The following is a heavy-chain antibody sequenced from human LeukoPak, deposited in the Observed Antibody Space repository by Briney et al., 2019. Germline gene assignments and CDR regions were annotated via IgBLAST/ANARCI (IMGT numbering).Heavy chain of an antibody. CDR1: GYTHSIYG. D-gene: IGHD3-10*01. CDR2: ISHDGCNK. J-gene: IGHJ4*02. Sequence: GRSLRLSCASCGYTHSIYGQHCARQAWARGREWVKVISHDGCNKLYAETMKSRFTNSRDNSKNTLYQQMNSLGAEDTAVYYCAKDWGYWFASGSSYFDYWGQGTLVTVSS. CDR3: AKDWGYWFASGSSYFDY. V-gene: IGHV3-30*18.